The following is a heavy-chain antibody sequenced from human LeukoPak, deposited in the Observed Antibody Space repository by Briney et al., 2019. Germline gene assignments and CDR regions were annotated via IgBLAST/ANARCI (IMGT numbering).Heavy chain of an antibody. J-gene: IGHJ4*02. CDR3: ARDQGDGGYDSDY. CDR2: ISSSSSYI. V-gene: IGHV3-21*01. CDR1: GFTFSSYS. Sequence: GGSLRLSCAASGFTFSSYSMNWVRQAPGKGLEWVSSISSSSSYIYYADSVKGRFTISRDNAKNSLYLQMNSLRAEDTAVYYCARDQGDGGYDSDYWGQGTLVTVSS. D-gene: IGHD5-12*01.